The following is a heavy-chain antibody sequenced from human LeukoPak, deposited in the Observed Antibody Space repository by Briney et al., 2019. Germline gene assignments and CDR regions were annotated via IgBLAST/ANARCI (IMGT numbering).Heavy chain of an antibody. V-gene: IGHV3-53*01. CDR2: LYYGHAT. CDR1: GFSVTNNY. J-gene: IGHJ4*02. D-gene: IGHD5-24*01. CDR3: ARGDGYTFFDY. Sequence: GGSLRLSCPVSGFSVTNNYMSWVGQAPGKGLEWVSVLYYGHATYYADSVKGRFTISRDNPESTLYHHMKSLRAEHTDLYYCARGDGYTFFDYWGQGTLVTVSS.